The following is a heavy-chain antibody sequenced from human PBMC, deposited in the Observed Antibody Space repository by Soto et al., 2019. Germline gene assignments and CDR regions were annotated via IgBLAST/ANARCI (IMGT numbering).Heavy chain of an antibody. J-gene: IGHJ4*02. CDR3: TTLRYFDWLLDY. D-gene: IGHD3-9*01. Sequence: EVQLVESGGGLVKPGGSLRLSCAASGFTFSNAWMSWVRQAPGKGLEWVGRIKSKTDGGTTDYAAPVKGRFTISRDDSQNTLYRQMNSLKTEDTAVYYCTTLRYFDWLLDYWGQGTLVTVSS. CDR2: IKSKTDGGTT. CDR1: GFTFSNAW. V-gene: IGHV3-15*01.